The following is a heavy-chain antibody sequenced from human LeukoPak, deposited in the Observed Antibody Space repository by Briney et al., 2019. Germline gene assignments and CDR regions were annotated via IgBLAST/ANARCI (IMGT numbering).Heavy chain of an antibody. D-gene: IGHD3-3*01. CDR3: ARVFSYPLRAPFDP. V-gene: IGHV4-4*02. J-gene: IGHJ5*02. Sequence: TSETLSLTCAVSGASITSSWWSWVRQSPGRGLEWIGEIHQSASPNYNTSLKSRVTLSLDSSQNQLSLKLSSVTAADTAVYYCARVFSYPLRAPFDPWGQGTLVTVSS. CDR1: GASITSSW. CDR2: IHQSASP.